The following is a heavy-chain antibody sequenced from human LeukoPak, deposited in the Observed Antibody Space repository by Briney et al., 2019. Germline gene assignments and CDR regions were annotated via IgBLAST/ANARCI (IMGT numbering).Heavy chain of an antibody. CDR3: ATQTGTSGY. J-gene: IGHJ4*02. CDR2: INHSGST. Sequence: SETLSLTCAVYGGSFSGYCWSWIRQPPGKGLEWIGEINHSGSTNYNPSLKSRVTISVDTSKNQFSLKLSSVTAADTAVYYCATQTGTSGYWGQGTLVTVSS. D-gene: IGHD1-7*01. CDR1: GGSFSGYC. V-gene: IGHV4-34*01.